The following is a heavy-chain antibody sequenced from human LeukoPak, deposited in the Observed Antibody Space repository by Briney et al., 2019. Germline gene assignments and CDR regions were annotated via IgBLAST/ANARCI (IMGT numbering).Heavy chain of an antibody. J-gene: IGHJ6*02. Sequence: GASVKVSCKASGGTFSSYAISWVRQAPGQGLEWMGRIIPILGIANYAQKFQGRVTITADKSTSTARMELSSPRSEDTAVYYCAGEGSGSYYDYYGMDVWGQGTTVTVSS. CDR1: GGTFSSYA. D-gene: IGHD1-26*01. CDR2: IIPILGIA. CDR3: AGEGSGSYYDYYGMDV. V-gene: IGHV1-69*04.